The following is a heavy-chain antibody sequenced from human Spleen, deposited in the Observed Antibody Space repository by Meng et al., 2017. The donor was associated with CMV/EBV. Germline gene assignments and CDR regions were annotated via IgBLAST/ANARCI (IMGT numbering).Heavy chain of an antibody. CDR2: ISGSGATT. Sequence: GGSLRLSCAASGFTFSNYAMSWVRQVPGKGLEWVSSISGSGATTFHADSVKGRFTVSRDNSKNTLYLQMNSLRAEDTAVYYCAKDLTATEAFDVWGQGTLVTVSS. V-gene: IGHV3-23*01. CDR3: AKDLTATEAFDV. J-gene: IGHJ3*01. CDR1: GFTFSNYA.